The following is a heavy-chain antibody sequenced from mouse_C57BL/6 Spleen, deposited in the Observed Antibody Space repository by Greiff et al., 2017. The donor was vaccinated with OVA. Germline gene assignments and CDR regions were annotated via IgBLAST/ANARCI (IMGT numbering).Heavy chain of an antibody. Sequence: EVMLVESGGGLVKPGGSLKLFCAASGSPFSDYGMHRVRQAPEKGLEWVAYISSGSSTIYYADTVKGRFTISRDNAKITLFLQMASLRAGDTAMYYCARGRDCDDWGQGTTLTVSS. CDR2: ISSGSSTI. J-gene: IGHJ2*01. CDR3: ARGRDCDD. CDR1: GSPFSDYG. V-gene: IGHV5-17*01.